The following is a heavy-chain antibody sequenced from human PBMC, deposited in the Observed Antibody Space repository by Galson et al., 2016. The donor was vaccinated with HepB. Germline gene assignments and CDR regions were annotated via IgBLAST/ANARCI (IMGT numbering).Heavy chain of an antibody. CDR3: VTYRTGGSCKVGH. CDR2: VYAGGNT. CDR1: GFTVRSNY. Sequence: SLRLSCAVTGFTVRSNYVGWVRHGPEKGLEWVAIVYAGGNTNYADSVKGRFTISRDESENAMSLQMSSLRREDTAVYYCVTYRTGGSCKVGHWGQGTLVTVSS. J-gene: IGHJ4*02. V-gene: IGHV3-53*01. D-gene: IGHD2-8*02.